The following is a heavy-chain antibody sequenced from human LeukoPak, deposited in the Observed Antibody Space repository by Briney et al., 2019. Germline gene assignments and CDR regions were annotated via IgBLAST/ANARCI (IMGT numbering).Heavy chain of an antibody. CDR2: INPNSGGT. J-gene: IGHJ3*02. D-gene: IGHD5-24*01. CDR3: ARVLFLQLRNDACDI. Sequence: GASVKVSCKASGYTFTGYYMHWVRQAPGQGLEWMGWINPNSGGTNYAQKFQGRVTMTRDTSISTAYMELSRLRSDDTAVYYCARVLFLQLRNDACDIWGQGTMVTVSS. V-gene: IGHV1-2*02. CDR1: GYTFTGYY.